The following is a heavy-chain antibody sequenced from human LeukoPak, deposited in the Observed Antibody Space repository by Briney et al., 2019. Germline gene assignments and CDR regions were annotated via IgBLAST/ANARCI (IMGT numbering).Heavy chain of an antibody. J-gene: IGHJ4*02. V-gene: IGHV3-48*01. CDR2: ISSSSSSI. D-gene: IGHD4-23*01. CDR3: ARYYGGNSACDY. Sequence: GGSLRLSCAASGFTFSAYTMNWVRQAPGKGLEWVSFISSSSSSIYYADSVKGRFTISRDNAKNSLYLEMNSLRAEDTAVYYCARYYGGNSACDYWGQGTLVTVSS. CDR1: GFTFSAYT.